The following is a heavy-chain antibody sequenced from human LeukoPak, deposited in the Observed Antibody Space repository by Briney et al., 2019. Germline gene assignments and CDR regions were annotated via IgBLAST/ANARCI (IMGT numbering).Heavy chain of an antibody. D-gene: IGHD3-10*01. V-gene: IGHV4-34*01. Sequence: KPSETLSLTCAVYGGSFSGYYWSWIRQPPGKGLEWIGEINHSGSTNYNPSLKSRVTISVDTSKNQFSLKLSSVTAADTAVYYCARVLMVRGVIRSYYYYYYMDVWGKGTTVTVSS. CDR1: GGSFSGYY. CDR3: ARVLMVRGVIRSYYYYYYMDV. CDR2: INHSGST. J-gene: IGHJ6*03.